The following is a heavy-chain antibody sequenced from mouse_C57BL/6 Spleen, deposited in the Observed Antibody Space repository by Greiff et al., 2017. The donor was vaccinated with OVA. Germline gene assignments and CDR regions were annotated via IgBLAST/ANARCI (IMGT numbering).Heavy chain of an antibody. J-gene: IGHJ1*03. V-gene: IGHV5-6*01. CDR3: TRPTLQRYFYV. CDR1: GFTFSSYG. D-gene: IGHD2-10*01. CDR2: ISSGGSYT. Sequence: EVMLVESGGDLVKPGGSLKLSCAASGFTFSSYGMSWVRQTPDKRLEWVATISSGGSYTYYPDSVKGRFTISRDNAKNTLYLQMSSLKSEDTAMYYGTRPTLQRYFYVWGTGTTVTVSS.